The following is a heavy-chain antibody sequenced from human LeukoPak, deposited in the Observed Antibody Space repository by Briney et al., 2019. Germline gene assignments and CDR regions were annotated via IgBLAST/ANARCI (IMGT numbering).Heavy chain of an antibody. Sequence: GGSLRLSCAASGFTVSSNYMSWVRQAPGKGLEWVSIIYSGGSTFYADSVKGRFTISRDNSKNTLYLQMNSLRAEDTAVYYCARDQTPFLGTNFDYWGQGTLVTVSS. J-gene: IGHJ4*02. D-gene: IGHD1-1*01. CDR2: IYSGGST. CDR1: GFTVSSNY. V-gene: IGHV3-53*05. CDR3: ARDQTPFLGTNFDY.